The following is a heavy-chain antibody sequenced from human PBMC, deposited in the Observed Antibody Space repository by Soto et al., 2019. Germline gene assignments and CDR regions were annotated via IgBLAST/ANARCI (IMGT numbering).Heavy chain of an antibody. J-gene: IGHJ6*02. Sequence: QVQLVESGGGVVQPGRSLRLSCVASGFTFSERGMHGVRQAPGKSLEWVALIWFDGTDEKYGDSVKGRFTISRDTSKSTLYLQMDSLKAEDTGVYYCESQSYSMPMDVWGQGTTVIVSS. CDR3: ESQSYSMPMDV. CDR2: IWFDGTDE. CDR1: GFTFSERG. D-gene: IGHD4-4*01. V-gene: IGHV3-33*01.